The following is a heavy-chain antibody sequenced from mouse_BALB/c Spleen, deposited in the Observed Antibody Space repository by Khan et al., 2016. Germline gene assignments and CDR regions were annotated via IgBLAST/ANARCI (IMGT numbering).Heavy chain of an antibody. CDR1: GYTFTSYT. CDR2: INPSSGYT. V-gene: IGHV1-4*01. D-gene: IGHD2-14*01. J-gene: IGHJ3*01. CDR3: AREGAYYRSDGWFAY. Sequence: QIQLVQSGAELARPGASVKMSCKASGYTFTSYTMHWVKQRPGQGLEWIGYINPSSGYTNYNQKFKDKATLTADKSSSTAYMQLSSLTSEDSAVYYGAREGAYYRSDGWFAYWGQGTLVTVSA.